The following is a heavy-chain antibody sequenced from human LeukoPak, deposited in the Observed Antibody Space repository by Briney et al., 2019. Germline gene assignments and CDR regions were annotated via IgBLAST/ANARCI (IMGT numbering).Heavy chain of an antibody. CDR2: IIPIFGTA. CDR3: ARDTRHRYCSSASCYRGWFDP. D-gene: IGHD2-2*01. CDR1: GSTFSSYA. J-gene: IGHJ5*02. Sequence: GASVKVSCKASGSTFSSYAISWVRQAPGQGLDWMGGIIPIFGTAIYAQKFQGRVTITADESTSTAYMELSSLRSEDTAVYYCARDTRHRYCSSASCYRGWFDPWGQGTLVTVSS. V-gene: IGHV1-69*13.